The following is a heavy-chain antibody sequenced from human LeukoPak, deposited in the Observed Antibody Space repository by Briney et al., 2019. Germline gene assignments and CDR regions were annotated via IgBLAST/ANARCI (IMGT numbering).Heavy chain of an antibody. CDR2: ISGDGGST. CDR3: AKDSATITGSYSYNWFDF. V-gene: IGHV3-43*02. D-gene: IGHD5-12*01. J-gene: IGHJ5*01. Sequence: PGGSLRLSCVASGFAFGDYAMHWVRQGPGKGLQWVSLISGDGGSTFYADSVRGRFTISRDNSKNSLYLQMSGLRTEDTAIYYCAKDSATITGSYSYNWFDFWGQGNLVTVSS. CDR1: GFAFGDYA.